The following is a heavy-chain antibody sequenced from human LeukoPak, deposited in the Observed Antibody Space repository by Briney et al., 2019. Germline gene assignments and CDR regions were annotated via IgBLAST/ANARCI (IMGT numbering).Heavy chain of an antibody. V-gene: IGHV3-23*01. D-gene: IGHD6-19*01. CDR3: AKDFYPGIAVAGLFDY. J-gene: IGHJ4*02. CDR2: ISGSGGST. Sequence: PGGSLRLSCAASGFTFSSYAMSWVRQAPGKGLEWVSAISGSGGSTYYADSVKGRFTISRDNSKNTLYLQMNSLRAEDTAVYYCAKDFYPGIAVAGLFDYWGQGTLVTVSS. CDR1: GFTFSSYA.